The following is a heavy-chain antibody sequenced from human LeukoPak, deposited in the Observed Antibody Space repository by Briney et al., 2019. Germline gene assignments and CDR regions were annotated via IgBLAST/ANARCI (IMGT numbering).Heavy chain of an antibody. V-gene: IGHV3-23*01. Sequence: GGSLRLSCAASGFTFSSYAMSWVRQAPGKGLEWVSAISGSGGSTYYADSVKGRFTISRDNSKNTLYLQMNSLRVEDTALYYCAKLRELVTYYYYYGLDVWGQGTTVTVSS. CDR1: GFTFSSYA. J-gene: IGHJ6*02. D-gene: IGHD1-1*01. CDR2: ISGSGGST. CDR3: AKLRELVTYYYYYGLDV.